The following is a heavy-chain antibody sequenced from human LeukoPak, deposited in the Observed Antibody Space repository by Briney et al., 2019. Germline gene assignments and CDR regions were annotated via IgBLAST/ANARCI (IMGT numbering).Heavy chain of an antibody. D-gene: IGHD3-22*01. CDR2: IKQDGSEK. CDR1: GFSFSSNW. Sequence: PGGSLRLSCAASGFSFSSNWMSWFRQAPGKGLEWVANIKQDGSEKYYVDSVKGRFTISRDNAKNSLYLQMNSLRAEDTAVYYCASNYDSSGYYAGFDYWGQGTLVTVSS. V-gene: IGHV3-7*01. CDR3: ASNYDSSGYYAGFDY. J-gene: IGHJ4*02.